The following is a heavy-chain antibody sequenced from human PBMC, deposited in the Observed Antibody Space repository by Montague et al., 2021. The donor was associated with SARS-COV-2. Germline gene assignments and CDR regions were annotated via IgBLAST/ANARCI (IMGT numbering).Heavy chain of an antibody. V-gene: IGHV4-61*10. CDR1: GGSISSYSYY. CDR3: ARVGAYGDYPTPPTFDY. Sequence: SETLSLTCTVSGGSISSYSYYWIWIRQPAGKGLVWNVRINSSASTNYNLSLQSRISISIDKSKNQFSLKLSSVTAADTAVYYCARVGAYGDYPTPPTFDYWGQGTLVTVSS. J-gene: IGHJ4*02. D-gene: IGHD4-17*01. CDR2: INSSAST.